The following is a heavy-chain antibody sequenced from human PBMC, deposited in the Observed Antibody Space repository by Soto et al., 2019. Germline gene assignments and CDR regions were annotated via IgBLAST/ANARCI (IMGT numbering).Heavy chain of an antibody. CDR2: ISAYNGNT. CDR3: ARVGEWLHGMDV. J-gene: IGHJ6*02. V-gene: IGHV1-18*04. D-gene: IGHD3-3*01. CDR1: GDPFTSYD. Sequence: XSVKVSCTASGDPFTSYDIVWVRQAPGQGLEWMGWISAYNGNTNYAQKLQGRVTMTTDTSTSTAYMELRSLRSDDTAVYYCARVGEWLHGMDVWGQGTTVTVSS.